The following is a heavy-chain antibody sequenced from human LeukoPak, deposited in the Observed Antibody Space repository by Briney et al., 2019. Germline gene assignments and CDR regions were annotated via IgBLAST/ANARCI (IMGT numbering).Heavy chain of an antibody. D-gene: IGHD1-26*01. J-gene: IGHJ3*02. V-gene: IGHV3-30-3*01. CDR2: ISYDGSNK. Sequence: GGSLRLSCAASGFTFSSYVMHWVRQAPGKGLEWVAVISYDGSNKYYADSVKGRFTISRDNSKNTLYLQMNSLRAEDTAVYYCARDTGSMLDIWGQGTMVTGSS. CDR1: GFTFSSYV. CDR3: ARDTGSMLDI.